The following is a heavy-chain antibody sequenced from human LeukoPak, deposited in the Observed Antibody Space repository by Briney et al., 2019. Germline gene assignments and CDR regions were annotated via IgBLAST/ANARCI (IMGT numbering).Heavy chain of an antibody. Sequence: ASVKVSCKASSYTFTSYGISWVRQAPGQGLEWMGRISAYNGNTNYAQKLQGRVTMTTDTSTSTAYMELRSLRSDDTAVYYCARGGLQYQLLGPDYWGQGTLVTVSS. V-gene: IGHV1-18*01. D-gene: IGHD2-2*01. J-gene: IGHJ4*02. CDR2: ISAYNGNT. CDR3: ARGGLQYQLLGPDY. CDR1: SYTFTSYG.